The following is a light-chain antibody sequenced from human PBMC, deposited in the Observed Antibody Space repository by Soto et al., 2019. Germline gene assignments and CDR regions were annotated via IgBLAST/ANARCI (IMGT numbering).Light chain of an antibody. Sequence: QSALTQPTSVCGSPGQSITISCTGNHNDIGTYDYVSWYQQHQGRAPRLLIYGVTTRPSGISDRFSASKSGLTASLTISGLQPEDQADSSCSSFTSDRIYVCGRGTKVIVL. V-gene: IGLV2-14*03. CDR1: HNDIGTYDY. J-gene: IGLJ1*01. CDR3: SSFTSDRIYV. CDR2: GVT.